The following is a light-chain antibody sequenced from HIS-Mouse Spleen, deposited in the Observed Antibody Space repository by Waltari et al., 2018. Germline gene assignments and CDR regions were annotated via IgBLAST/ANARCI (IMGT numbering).Light chain of an antibody. CDR3: SSYTSSSTYVV. CDR1: SSDDGGYNY. J-gene: IGLJ2*01. CDR2: EVS. V-gene: IGLV2-14*01. Sequence: QSALTQPASVSGSPGQSITIPCTGTSSDDGGYNYVSWYQQHPGKAPKLMIYEVSNRPSGVSNRFSGSKSGNTASLTISGLQAEDEADYYCSSYTSSSTYVVFGGGTKLTVL.